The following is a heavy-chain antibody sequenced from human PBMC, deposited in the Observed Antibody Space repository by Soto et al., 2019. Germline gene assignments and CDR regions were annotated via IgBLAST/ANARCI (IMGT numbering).Heavy chain of an antibody. CDR2: IIPIFGSV. J-gene: IGHJ6*02. D-gene: IGHD6-19*01. V-gene: IGHV1-69*12. Sequence: QVQLLQSGTEVKKPGSSVRVSCEASGSSFRTYAISWVRQAPGQGLEWMGEIIPIFGSVNYAQKFQDRVTISALESTTTVYMDLKSLRSNDTGVYYCAKGAVAGTPTSYYYYGMDVWGQGTTVTVSS. CDR3: AKGAVAGTPTSYYYYGMDV. CDR1: GSSFRTYA.